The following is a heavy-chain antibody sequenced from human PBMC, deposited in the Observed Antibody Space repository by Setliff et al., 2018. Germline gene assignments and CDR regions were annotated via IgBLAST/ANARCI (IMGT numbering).Heavy chain of an antibody. D-gene: IGHD1-26*01. Sequence: SETLSLTCAVYGGSFSTYYWIWIRQPPGKGLEWIGEINHSGITNYNPSLKSRVTISVDTSKNQFSLKLSSVTAADTAVYYCASSSGSYPGSNYYYYGMDVWGQGTTVTVSS. CDR3: ASSSGSYPGSNYYYYGMDV. J-gene: IGHJ6*02. CDR1: GGSFSTYY. V-gene: IGHV4-34*01. CDR2: INHSGIT.